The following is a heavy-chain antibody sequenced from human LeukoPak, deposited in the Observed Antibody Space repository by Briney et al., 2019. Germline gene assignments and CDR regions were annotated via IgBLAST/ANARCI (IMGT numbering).Heavy chain of an antibody. J-gene: IGHJ4*02. Sequence: GGSLRLSCAASEXSFSSYGMHWVRQAPGKGLQWVASIWYDGTNKYHADSVKGRFTISRDNSQSTLYLQMHSLRAEDTAVYYCARARNNYDSSGYSALDNWGQGTPVTVSS. CDR2: IWYDGTNK. CDR3: ARARNNYDSSGYSALDN. D-gene: IGHD3-22*01. V-gene: IGHV3-33*01. CDR1: EXSFSSYG.